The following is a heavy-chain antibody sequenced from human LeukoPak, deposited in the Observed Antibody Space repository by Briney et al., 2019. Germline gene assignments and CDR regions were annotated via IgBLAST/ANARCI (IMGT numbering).Heavy chain of an antibody. CDR1: GFTFFNSW. CDR2: IKQDASEK. D-gene: IGHD6-19*01. J-gene: IGHJ4*02. V-gene: IGHV3-7*01. Sequence: GGSLRLSCAASGFTFFNSWMTWVRLTPGKGLEWVANIKQDASEKYYVDSVKGRFTISRDNAKNSLYLQMNSLRAEDTAVYYCARDRSSGWPDYWGQGTLVTVSS. CDR3: ARDRSSGWPDY.